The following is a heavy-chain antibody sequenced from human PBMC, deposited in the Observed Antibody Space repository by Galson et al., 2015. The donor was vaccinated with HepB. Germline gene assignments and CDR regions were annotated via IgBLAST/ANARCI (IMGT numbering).Heavy chain of an antibody. CDR2: FYYSGST. CDR1: GGSISSSYY. J-gene: IGHJ4*02. D-gene: IGHD4-17*01. CDR3: ARVDFRNDYGDYVGGYFDY. V-gene: IGHV4-39*07. Sequence: SETLSLTCTVSGGSISSSYYWGWIRQPPGKGLEWIGNFYYSGSTYYNPSLRSRVTISINTSKNQFSLKLSSVTAADTAVYYCARVDFRNDYGDYVGGYFDYWGQGTLVIVSS.